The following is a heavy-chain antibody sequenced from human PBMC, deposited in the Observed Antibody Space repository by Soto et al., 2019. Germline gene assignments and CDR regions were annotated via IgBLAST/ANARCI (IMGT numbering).Heavy chain of an antibody. CDR1: GFTFSSHA. CDR2: ISGSGGST. CDR3: ANTGYSSGWPVDY. J-gene: IGHJ4*02. D-gene: IGHD6-19*01. V-gene: IGHV3-23*01. Sequence: EVQLLESGGGLVQPGGSLRLSCAASGFTFSSHAMSWVRQAPGKGLEWVSAISGSGGSTYYADSVKGRFTISRDNSKNTLYLQMNSLRAEDTAVYYCANTGYSSGWPVDYWGQGTLVTVSS.